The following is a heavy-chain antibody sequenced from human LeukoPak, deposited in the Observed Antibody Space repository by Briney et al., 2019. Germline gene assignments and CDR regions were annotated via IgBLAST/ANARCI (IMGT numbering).Heavy chain of an antibody. Sequence: ASVKVSCKASGYTFTSYYMHWVRQAPGQGLEWMGGIIPIFGTANYAQKFQDRVTMTTDTSTSTAYMELRSLRSDDTAVYYCARGLPPRRNYDSRGYYSYYFDYWGQGTLVTVSS. D-gene: IGHD3-22*01. J-gene: IGHJ4*02. CDR3: ARGLPPRRNYDSRGYYSYYFDY. V-gene: IGHV1-46*01. CDR2: IIPIFGTA. CDR1: GYTFTSYY.